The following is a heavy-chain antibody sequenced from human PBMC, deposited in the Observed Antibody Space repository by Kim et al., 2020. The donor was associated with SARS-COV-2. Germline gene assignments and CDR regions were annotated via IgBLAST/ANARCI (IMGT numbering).Heavy chain of an antibody. V-gene: IGHV3-7*01. Sequence: GGSLRLSCAASGFTFSSYWISWVRQAPGKGLEWVANIKQDGSEKYYVDSVKGRFTISRDNAKNSLYLQMNSLRAEDTAVYYCARDLDYGDYNWFDPWGQG. D-gene: IGHD4-17*01. CDR1: GFTFSSYW. CDR2: IKQDGSEK. CDR3: ARDLDYGDYNWFDP. J-gene: IGHJ5*02.